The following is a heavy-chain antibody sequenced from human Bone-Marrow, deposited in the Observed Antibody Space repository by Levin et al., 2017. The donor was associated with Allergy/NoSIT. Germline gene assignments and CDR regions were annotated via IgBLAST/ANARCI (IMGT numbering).Heavy chain of an antibody. D-gene: IGHD3-16*01. Sequence: SQTLSLPCTVSGGSITNGGYYYSWIRQHPGKGLEWIGYIYYSGTTFYNPSLKNRVNISLGTAKNQFFLNLSSVTAAHTAVYSCARSDSWVPHFNSWCQGTLVTVSS. V-gene: IGHV4-31*03. CDR3: ARSDSWVPHFNS. CDR1: GGSITNGGYY. CDR2: IYYSGTT. J-gene: IGHJ4*02.